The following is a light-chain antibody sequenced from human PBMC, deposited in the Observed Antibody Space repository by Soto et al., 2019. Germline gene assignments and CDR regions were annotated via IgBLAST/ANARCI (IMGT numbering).Light chain of an antibody. J-gene: IGKJ4*01. Sequence: EIVLTQSQATLSLAPGERATLSCMAIQSVSNYLSWYQQKPGQAPRLLIYDASNRATGIPARFSGSGSGTDFNLTNSSLEPEDFTVYYCQQRSNWPLLTFGGGNKVEIK. CDR2: DAS. CDR3: QQRSNWPLLT. V-gene: IGKV3-11*01. CDR1: QSVSNY.